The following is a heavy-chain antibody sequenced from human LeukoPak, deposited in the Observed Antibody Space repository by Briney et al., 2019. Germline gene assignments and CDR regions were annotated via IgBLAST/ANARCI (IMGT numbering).Heavy chain of an antibody. V-gene: IGHV1-8*01. D-gene: IGHD3-3*01. J-gene: IGHJ5*02. CDR2: MKPNSGNT. Sequence: ASVKVSCKASGYTFTNYDINWVRQATGQGLEWMGYMKPNSGNTGYAQKFQGRVTMTRDTSISTAYMELSSLRSDDTAVYYCARESSGYYDLPLGPWGQGTLVTVSS. CDR3: ARESSGYYDLPLGP. CDR1: GYTFTNYD.